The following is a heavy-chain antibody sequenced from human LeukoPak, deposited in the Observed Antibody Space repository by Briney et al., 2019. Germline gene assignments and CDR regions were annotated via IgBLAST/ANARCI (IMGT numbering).Heavy chain of an antibody. J-gene: IGHJ4*02. Sequence: SVKVSCKASGGTFSSYAISWVRQAPGQGLEWMGGIIPIFGTANYAQKFQGRVTITADESTSTAYMELSSLRSEDTAVYYCARGVTDPTLFDYWGQGTLVTVSS. D-gene: IGHD2-21*02. CDR3: ARGVTDPTLFDY. CDR2: IIPIFGTA. CDR1: GGTFSSYA. V-gene: IGHV1-69*13.